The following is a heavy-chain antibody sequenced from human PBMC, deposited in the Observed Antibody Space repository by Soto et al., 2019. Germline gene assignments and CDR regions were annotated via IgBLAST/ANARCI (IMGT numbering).Heavy chain of an antibody. CDR3: ARVAAQGITIFGGDAFDI. CDR2: IYYSGST. Sequence: PSETLSLTCTVSGGSISSGDYYWSWIRQPPGRGLEWIGYIYYSGSTYYNPSLKSRVTISVDTSKNQFSLKLGSVTAADTAVYYCARVAAQGITIFGGDAFDIWGQGTMVTVSS. J-gene: IGHJ3*02. CDR1: GGSISSGDYY. V-gene: IGHV4-30-4*01. D-gene: IGHD3-3*01.